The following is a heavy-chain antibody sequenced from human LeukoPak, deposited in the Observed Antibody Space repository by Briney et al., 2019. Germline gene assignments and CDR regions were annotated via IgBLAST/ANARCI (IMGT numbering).Heavy chain of an antibody. CDR1: GGSISSDY. V-gene: IGHV4-4*07. CDR3: ARVEGRAAAGAIDY. Sequence: SETLSLTCTVSGGSISSDYWSWIRQPAGKGLEWIGRIYTSGSTNYNPSLKSRVTMSVDTSKNQFSLKLSSVTAADTAVYYCARVEGRAAAGAIDYWGQGTLVTVSS. CDR2: IYTSGST. D-gene: IGHD6-13*01. J-gene: IGHJ4*02.